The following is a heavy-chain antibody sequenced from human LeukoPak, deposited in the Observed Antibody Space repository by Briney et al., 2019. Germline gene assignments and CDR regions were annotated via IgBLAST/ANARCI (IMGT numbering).Heavy chain of an antibody. D-gene: IGHD1-26*01. Sequence: GGSLRLSCAASGFTFSTYAMSWVRQAPGKGLEWVSAISVSGAGTYYADSVKGRFTISRDNSKNTLYLQMNSLRAEDTAIYYCAKAGGIYSPFDFWGQGTLVSVSS. CDR1: GFTFSTYA. J-gene: IGHJ4*02. CDR2: ISVSGAGT. CDR3: AKAGGIYSPFDF. V-gene: IGHV3-23*01.